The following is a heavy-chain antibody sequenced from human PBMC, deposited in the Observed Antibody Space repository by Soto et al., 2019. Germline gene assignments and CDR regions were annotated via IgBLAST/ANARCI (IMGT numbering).Heavy chain of an antibody. J-gene: IGHJ6*02. V-gene: IGHV1-69*12. CDR1: GGTFGNSA. CDR3: ARYKDRQQLGGNYYYGIDG. Sequence: QVQLVQSGAEVKKPGSSVTVSCKASGGTFGNSAISWVRQAPGQGLEWMGGIIPIFPTPYYAQKFQGRVTITADESTSTASMEMTSLRSEDTAVYYCARYKDRQQLGGNYYYGIDGWGQGTTVTVSS. CDR2: IIPIFPTP. D-gene: IGHD1-20*01.